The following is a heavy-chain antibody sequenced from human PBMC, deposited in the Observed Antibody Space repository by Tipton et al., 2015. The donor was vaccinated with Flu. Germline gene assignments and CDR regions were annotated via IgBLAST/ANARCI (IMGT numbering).Heavy chain of an antibody. CDR1: GASISSGGYY. V-gene: IGHV4-31*03. D-gene: IGHD1-1*01. J-gene: IGHJ6*02. Sequence: TLSLTRSVSGASISSGGYYWSWIRQHPGKGLEWIGYIHYSGSTYYNPSLKSRVTISIDASKNQFSLDLTSLTAADTAVYYCARDLWNDRRAYYYYGVDVWGQGTTVTVPS. CDR2: IHYSGST. CDR3: ARDLWNDRRAYYYYGVDV.